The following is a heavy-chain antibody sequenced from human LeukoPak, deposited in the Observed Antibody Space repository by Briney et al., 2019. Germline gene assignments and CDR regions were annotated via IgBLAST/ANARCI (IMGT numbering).Heavy chain of an antibody. CDR3: ARAGGFFSPFGY. D-gene: IGHD3-3*01. V-gene: IGHV4-4*02. Sequence: TLSLTCAVSGGSISSSNWWSWVRQPPGKGLEWIGYIYYSGSTYYNPSLKSRVTISVDTSKNQFSLKLSSVTAADTAVYYCARAGGFFSPFGYWGQGTLVTVSS. CDR1: GGSISSSNW. J-gene: IGHJ4*02. CDR2: IYYSGST.